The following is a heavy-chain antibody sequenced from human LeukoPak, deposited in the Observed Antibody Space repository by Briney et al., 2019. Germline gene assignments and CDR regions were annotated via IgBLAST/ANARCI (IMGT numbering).Heavy chain of an antibody. CDR3: ATQREYYDILTGYSPTYYYYGMDV. CDR1: GGTFSSYA. CDR2: IIPIFGTA. J-gene: IGHJ6*02. D-gene: IGHD3-9*01. Sequence: ASVKVSRKASGGTFSSYAISWVRQAPGQGLEWMGGIIPIFGTANYAQKFQGRVTITADESTSTAYMELSSLRSEDTAVYYCATQREYYDILTGYSPTYYYYGMDVWGQGTTVTVSS. V-gene: IGHV1-69*13.